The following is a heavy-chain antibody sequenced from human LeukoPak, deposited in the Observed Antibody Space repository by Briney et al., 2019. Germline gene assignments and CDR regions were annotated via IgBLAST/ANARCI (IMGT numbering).Heavy chain of an antibody. D-gene: IGHD3-22*01. Sequence: SSETLSLTCSVSGDSVSRSDSYWDWSRQPPGKGLEWIGTIYYSGRTYYSPSLKSRVTMSVDPSNNQFSLNLRSVTAADTAVYYCARRRYYDGSGYLEWGQGTLLSVSS. CDR3: ARRRYYDGSGYLE. J-gene: IGHJ1*01. CDR1: GDSVSRSDSY. V-gene: IGHV4-39*01. CDR2: IYYSGRT.